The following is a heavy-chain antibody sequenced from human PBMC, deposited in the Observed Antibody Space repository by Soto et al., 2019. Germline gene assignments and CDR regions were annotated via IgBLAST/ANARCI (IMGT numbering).Heavy chain of an antibody. CDR3: ARDTPPPGYSYGFYFDY. V-gene: IGHV3-30-3*01. CDR1: GSTFSNYA. Sequence: GGSLRLSCAASGSTFSNYAMHWVRQAPGKGLEWVAVISYDGSNKYYADSVKGRFTISRDNSKNTLYLQMNSLRAEDTAVYYCARDTPPPGYSYGFYFDYWGQGTLVTVSS. D-gene: IGHD5-18*01. CDR2: ISYDGSNK. J-gene: IGHJ4*02.